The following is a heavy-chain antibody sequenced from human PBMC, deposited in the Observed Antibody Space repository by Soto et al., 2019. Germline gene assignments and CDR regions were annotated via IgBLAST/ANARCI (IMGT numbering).Heavy chain of an antibody. D-gene: IGHD4-17*01. CDR2: TWYDGTNK. CDR1: GFPFSVYG. CDR3: ARPQGDYGDYLRAFDI. V-gene: IGHV3-33*01. Sequence: QVQLVESGGGVVLPGGSLRISCAASGFPFSVYGMHWVRQAPGKVLEWVAVTWYDGTNKYYAESVKGRFIISRDNSKNTLYLQMNSLRAEDTAVYHCARPQGDYGDYLRAFDIWGPGTTVTVSS. J-gene: IGHJ3*02.